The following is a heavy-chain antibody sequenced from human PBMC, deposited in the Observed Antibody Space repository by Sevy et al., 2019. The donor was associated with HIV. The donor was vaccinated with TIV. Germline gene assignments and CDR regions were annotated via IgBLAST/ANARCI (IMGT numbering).Heavy chain of an antibody. V-gene: IGHV3-7*01. CDR3: ARSSYYYDNGYYYPFAI. CDR1: GFSLSNYW. Sequence: GGSLRLSCVASGFSLSNYWMTSVRQAPGKGLEWVANINQDGHEKYYVDSVKGRFTISRDGATLFLQMNSLRAEDTAVYYCARSSYYYDNGYYYPFAIWGRGTLVTVSS. D-gene: IGHD3-22*01. CDR2: INQDGHEK. J-gene: IGHJ4*02.